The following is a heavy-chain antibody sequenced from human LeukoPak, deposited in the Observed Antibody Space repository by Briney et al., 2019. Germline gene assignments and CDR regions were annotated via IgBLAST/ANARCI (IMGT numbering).Heavy chain of an antibody. D-gene: IGHD4-23*01. J-gene: IGHJ1*01. CDR2: INHSGST. Sequence: SETLSLTCAVYGVSFSGYYWSWIRQPPGKGLEWIGEINHSGSTNYNPSLKSRVTILVDTSKNQFSLKLSSVTAADTAVYYCARYLDYGGNSRVFQHWGQGTLVTVSS. V-gene: IGHV4-34*01. CDR1: GVSFSGYY. CDR3: ARYLDYGGNSRVFQH.